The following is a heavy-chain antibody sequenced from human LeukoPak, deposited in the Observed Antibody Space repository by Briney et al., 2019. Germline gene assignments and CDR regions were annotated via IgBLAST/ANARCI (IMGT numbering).Heavy chain of an antibody. V-gene: IGHV3-74*01. J-gene: IGHJ4*02. D-gene: IGHD6-6*01. CDR2: IKSDGITT. CDR3: ARGTEYSVFDY. Sequence: GGSLRLSCAASGFTFSTYWMHWVRQAPGKGLLWVSRIKSDGITTIYADSVKGRFTISRDNAKNTLYLQMNSLRAEDTAVYYCARGTEYSVFDYWGQGTLVTVSS. CDR1: GFTFSTYW.